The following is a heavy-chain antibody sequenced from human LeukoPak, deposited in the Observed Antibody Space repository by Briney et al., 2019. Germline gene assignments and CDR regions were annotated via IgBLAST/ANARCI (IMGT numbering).Heavy chain of an antibody. CDR2: IYYSGST. Sequence: SETLSLTCAVYGGSFSGYYWSWIRQTPGKGLEWIGYIYYSGSTNYNPSLKSRVTISVDTSKNQFSLKLSSVTAADTAVYYCARQRKGDWFDPWGQGTLVTVSS. CDR1: GGSFSGYY. J-gene: IGHJ5*02. CDR3: ARQRKGDWFDP. D-gene: IGHD3-16*01. V-gene: IGHV4-59*08.